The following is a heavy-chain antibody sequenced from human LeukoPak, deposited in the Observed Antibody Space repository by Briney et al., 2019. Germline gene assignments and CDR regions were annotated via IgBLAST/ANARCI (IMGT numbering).Heavy chain of an antibody. CDR1: GFTFDDYG. D-gene: IGHD3-10*01. Sequence: GGSLRLSCAASGFTFDDYGMSWVRQAPGKGLEWVSGISWNGGSTGYADSVKGRFTISRDNAKNSLYLQMNSLRAEDTAVYYCARKGHGSGSYDYWGQGTLVTVSS. J-gene: IGHJ4*02. CDR3: ARKGHGSGSYDY. V-gene: IGHV3-20*04. CDR2: ISWNGGST.